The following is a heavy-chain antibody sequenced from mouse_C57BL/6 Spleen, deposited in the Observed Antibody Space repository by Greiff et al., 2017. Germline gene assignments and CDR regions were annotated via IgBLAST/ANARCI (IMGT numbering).Heavy chain of an antibody. J-gene: IGHJ2*01. D-gene: IGHD2-14*01. Sequence: QVQLQQSGAELVRPGTSVKVSCKASGYAFTNYLIEWVKQRPGQGLEWIGVINPGSGGTNYNEQFKGKATLTADKPSSTAYMQLSSLTSEGSAVYFGARSRGTYFDYWGQGTTLTVST. CDR3: ARSRGTYFDY. CDR2: INPGSGGT. V-gene: IGHV1-54*01. CDR1: GYAFTNYL.